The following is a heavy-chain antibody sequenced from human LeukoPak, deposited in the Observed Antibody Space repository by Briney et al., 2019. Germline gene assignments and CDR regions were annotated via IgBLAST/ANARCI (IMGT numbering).Heavy chain of an antibody. CDR3: ARARDGYNPHDAFDI. D-gene: IGHD5-24*01. CDR1: GGTFSSYA. J-gene: IGHJ3*02. V-gene: IGHV1-69*05. Sequence: GASVKLSCKASGGTFSSYAISWVRQAPGQGLEWMGGIIPIFGTANYAQKFQGRVTITTDESTSTAYMELSSLRSEDTAVYYCARARDGYNPHDAFDIWGQGTMVTVSS. CDR2: IIPIFGTA.